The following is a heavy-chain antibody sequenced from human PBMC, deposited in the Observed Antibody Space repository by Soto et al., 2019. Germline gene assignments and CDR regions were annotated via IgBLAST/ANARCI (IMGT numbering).Heavy chain of an antibody. CDR3: AKVGGKQLVPKPGY. D-gene: IGHD6-13*01. CDR2: ISGSGGST. CDR1: GFTFSSYA. Sequence: GGSLRLSCAASGFTFSSYAMSWVRQAPGKGLEWVSAISGSGGSTYYADSVKGRFTISRDNSKNTLYLQMNSLRAEDTAVYYCAKVGGKQLVPKPGYWGQGTLVTVSS. J-gene: IGHJ4*02. V-gene: IGHV3-23*01.